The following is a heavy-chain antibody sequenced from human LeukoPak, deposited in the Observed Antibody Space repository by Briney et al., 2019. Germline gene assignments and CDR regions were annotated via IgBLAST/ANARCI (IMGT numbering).Heavy chain of an antibody. V-gene: IGHV3-48*03. CDR1: GFTFSAYD. CDR3: ARDLLYYGSGSYAH. CDR2: ITSSGTTI. J-gene: IGHJ4*02. D-gene: IGHD3-10*01. Sequence: PGGSLRLACATSGFTFSAYDMNWVRQAPGKGLEWVSHITSSGTTIYYADSVKGRFTISRDNAKNSLYLQMNSLRAEDTAVYYCARDLLYYGSGSYAHWGQGTLVTVSS.